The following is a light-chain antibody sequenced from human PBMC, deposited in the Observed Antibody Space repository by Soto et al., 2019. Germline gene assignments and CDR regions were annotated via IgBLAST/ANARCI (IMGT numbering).Light chain of an antibody. CDR1: QSVTGSY. CDR2: AAA. Sequence: EVVLTQSPATLSLSPGERATLSCRASQSVTGSYLAWYQQKPGQPPRLLIYAAASRATGIPDRLSGSGAGTDFTLTISRLEPEEVAVYYCQQYGNAPWTFGQGTKVEIK. V-gene: IGKV3-20*01. J-gene: IGKJ1*01. CDR3: QQYGNAPWT.